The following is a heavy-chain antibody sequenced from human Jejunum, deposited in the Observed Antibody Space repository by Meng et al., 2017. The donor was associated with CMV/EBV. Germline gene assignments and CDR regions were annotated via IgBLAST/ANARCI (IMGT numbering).Heavy chain of an antibody. Sequence: YGSHGTSWVRRAPGRGLEWVSAISGSGGDTYYADSGKGRFTISRDNSKNALYLQMNSLRAEDTAIYYCAKDRVSTAMITNYFDSWGQGTRVTVSS. J-gene: IGHJ4*02. CDR2: ISGSGGDT. D-gene: IGHD5-18*01. V-gene: IGHV3-23*01. CDR1: YGSHG. CDR3: AKDRVSTAMITNYFDS.